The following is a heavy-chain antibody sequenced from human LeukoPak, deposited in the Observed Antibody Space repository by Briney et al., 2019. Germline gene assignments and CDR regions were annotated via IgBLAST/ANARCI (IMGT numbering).Heavy chain of an antibody. CDR3: ARGLIAVAGTLVFDY. V-gene: IGHV4-34*01. J-gene: IGHJ4*02. CDR2: INHSGST. Sequence: SETLSLTCTVSGGSISSYYWSWIRQPPGKGLEWIGEINHSGSTNYNPSLKSRVTISVDTSKNQFSLKLSSVTAADTAVYYCARGLIAVAGTLVFDYWGQGTLVTVSS. D-gene: IGHD6-19*01. CDR1: GGSISSYY.